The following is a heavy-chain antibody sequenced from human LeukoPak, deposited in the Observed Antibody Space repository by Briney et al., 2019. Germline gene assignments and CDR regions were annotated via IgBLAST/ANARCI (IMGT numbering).Heavy chain of an antibody. CDR3: ARLGSAWSFDY. CDR1: GFTFSSYG. CDR2: IWYDGSNK. J-gene: IGHJ4*02. V-gene: IGHV3-33*01. Sequence: GGSLRLSCAASGFTFSSYGMNWVRQAPGKGLEWVAVIWYDGSNKYHADSVKGRFTISRGNSKNTVYLQMNSLRAEDTAVYYCARLGSAWSFDYWGQGTLVTVSS. D-gene: IGHD6-19*01.